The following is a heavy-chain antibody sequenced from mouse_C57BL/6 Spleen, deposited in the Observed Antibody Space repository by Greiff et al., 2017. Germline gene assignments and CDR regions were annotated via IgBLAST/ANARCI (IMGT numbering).Heavy chain of an antibody. CDR2: ISSGSSTI. CDR3: ARDDCGSSWNYAMDY. V-gene: IGHV5-17*01. Sequence: EVQGVESGGGLVKPGGSLTLSCAASGFTFSDYGMHWVRQAPEKGLEWVAYISSGSSTIYYADTVKGRFTISRDHAKNTLFLQMTSLRAEDTAMYYCARDDCGSSWNYAMDYWGQGTSVTVSS. J-gene: IGHJ4*01. CDR1: GFTFSDYG. D-gene: IGHD1-1*01.